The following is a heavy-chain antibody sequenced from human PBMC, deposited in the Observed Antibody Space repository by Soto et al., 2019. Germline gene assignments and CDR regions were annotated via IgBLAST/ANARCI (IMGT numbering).Heavy chain of an antibody. CDR1: GATFSSYA. Sequence: SVKVSCKASGATFSSYAISWVRQAPGQGLEWMGGIIPIFGTANYAQKFQGRVTITADESTSTAYMELSSLRSEDTAVYYCARAFPDYDFQSGYDGMDAWGQGIRVTVFS. CDR2: IIPIFGTA. CDR3: ARAFPDYDFQSGYDGMDA. J-gene: IGHJ6*02. V-gene: IGHV1-69*13. D-gene: IGHD3-3*01.